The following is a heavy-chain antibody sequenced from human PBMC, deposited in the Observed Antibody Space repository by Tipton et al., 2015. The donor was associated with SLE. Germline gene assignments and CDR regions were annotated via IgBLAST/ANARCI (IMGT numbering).Heavy chain of an antibody. V-gene: IGHV4-39*07. Sequence: TLSLTCSVSGDSIGTDPHYWGWIRQPPGKGLEWIGSVHSGGNTFYNPSLKSRVTISMDTSKNQFSLKLSSVTAADTAVYYCARDAPGGGLDYWGQGTLVTVSS. CDR1: GDSIGTDPHY. D-gene: IGHD1-26*01. CDR3: ARDAPGGGLDY. CDR2: VHSGGNT. J-gene: IGHJ4*02.